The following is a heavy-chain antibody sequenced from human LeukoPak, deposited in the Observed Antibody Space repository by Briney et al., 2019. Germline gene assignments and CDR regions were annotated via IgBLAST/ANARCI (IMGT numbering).Heavy chain of an antibody. CDR3: ARGDDFWSGYFHFDY. J-gene: IGHJ4*02. V-gene: IGHV1-18*01. D-gene: IGHD3-3*01. Sequence: EASVKVSCKAFGYTFTSYGISWVRQDPGQGLEWMGWISAYNGKTNYAQKLQGRVTMTTDTSTSTAYMELRSLRSDDTAVYYCARGDDFWSGYFHFDYWGQGTLVTVSS. CDR1: GYTFTSYG. CDR2: ISAYNGKT.